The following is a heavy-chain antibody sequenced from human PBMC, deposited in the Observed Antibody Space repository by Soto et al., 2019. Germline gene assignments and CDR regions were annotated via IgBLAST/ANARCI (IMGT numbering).Heavy chain of an antibody. D-gene: IGHD6-19*01. CDR3: AQTLGLAVAGPGRFDL. CDR1: GGTFSTNA. Sequence: QVQLVQSGAEVKKPGSSVKVSCKASGGTFSTNAISWVRQAPGQGLEWMGGITPLFGTANYAQKFQGRVTITAVESTTTAYMELSSLRSEDTAVYYCAQTLGLAVAGPGRFDLWGRGPLITVSS. CDR2: ITPLFGTA. V-gene: IGHV1-69*12. J-gene: IGHJ2*01.